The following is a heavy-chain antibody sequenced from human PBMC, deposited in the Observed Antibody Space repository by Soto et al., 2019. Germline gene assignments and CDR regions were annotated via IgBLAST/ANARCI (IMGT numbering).Heavy chain of an antibody. CDR2: ISGSGEMT. CDR3: ARSETADNWND. J-gene: IGHJ4*02. Sequence: EVQLLESGGDLVQPGGSLRLSCAASGFTFRGDAMSWVRQAPGKGLEWVSSISGSGEMTHYADSVKGRFTISRDNAKNTLYLQMESLRAEDTALYYCARSETADNWNDWGQGALVTVSS. V-gene: IGHV3-23*01. D-gene: IGHD1-20*01. CDR1: GFTFRGDA.